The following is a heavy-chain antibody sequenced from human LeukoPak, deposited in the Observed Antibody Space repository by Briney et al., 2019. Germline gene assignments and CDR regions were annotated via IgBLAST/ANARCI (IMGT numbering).Heavy chain of an antibody. D-gene: IGHD5-24*01. Sequence: SETLSLTCTASGGSISSYYRSWIRQPPGKGLEWIGYIYYSGSTNYNPSLMRRVTISVNTSKNQFSLKLSSVTAADTAVYYCAREAGYKPTYYFDYWAQGTRVTVSS. CDR2: IYYSGST. CDR3: AREAGYKPTYYFDY. J-gene: IGHJ4*02. CDR1: GGSISSYY. V-gene: IGHV4-59*01.